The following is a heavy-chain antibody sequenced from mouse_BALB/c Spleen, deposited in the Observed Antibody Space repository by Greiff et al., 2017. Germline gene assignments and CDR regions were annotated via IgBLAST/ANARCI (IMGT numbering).Heavy chain of an antibody. CDR3: AGTYYGNSYAMDY. CDR1: GYSITSDYA. Sequence: EVKLLESGPGLVKPSQSLSLTCTVTGYSITSDYAWNWIRQFPGNKLEWMGYISYSGSTSYNPSLKSRISITRDTSKNQFFLQLNSVTTEDTATYYCAGTYYGNSYAMDYWGQGTSVTVSS. V-gene: IGHV3-2*02. D-gene: IGHD2-10*01. J-gene: IGHJ4*01. CDR2: ISYSGST.